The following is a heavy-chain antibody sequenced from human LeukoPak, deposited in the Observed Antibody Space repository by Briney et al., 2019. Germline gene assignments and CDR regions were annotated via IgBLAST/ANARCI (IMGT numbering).Heavy chain of an antibody. V-gene: IGHV1-69*13. D-gene: IGHD6-13*01. Sequence: ASVKVSCKASGGTFMDFAVTWVRQAPGQGLEWMGGMIPIFGKGNYAQKFQGRVTITADESTRTAYMELRSLRSGDTAVYYCASNILATGSDYYYLDVWGKGTTVTVSS. J-gene: IGHJ6*03. CDR3: ASNILATGSDYYYLDV. CDR2: MIPIFGKG. CDR1: GGTFMDFA.